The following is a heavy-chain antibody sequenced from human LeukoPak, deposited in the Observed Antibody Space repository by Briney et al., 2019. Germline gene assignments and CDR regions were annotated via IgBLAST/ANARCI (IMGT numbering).Heavy chain of an antibody. CDR2: ISSSSSTI. J-gene: IGHJ4*02. CDR3: ARRLIASAGTRFDS. CDR1: GFTFSDYW. Sequence: GGSLRLSCAASGFTFSDYWMTWVRQAPGKGLEWVSYISSSSSTISYADSVKGRFTISRDNSKNTLYLQMNSLRAEDTAIYYCARRLIASAGTRFDSWGQGTLVTVSS. D-gene: IGHD6-13*01. V-gene: IGHV3-48*01.